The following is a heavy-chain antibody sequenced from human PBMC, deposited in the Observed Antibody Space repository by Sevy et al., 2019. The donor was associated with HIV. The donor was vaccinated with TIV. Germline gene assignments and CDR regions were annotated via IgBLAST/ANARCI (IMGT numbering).Heavy chain of an antibody. CDR2: INHSGST. J-gene: IGHJ4*02. V-gene: IGHV4-34*01. CDR1: GGSFSGYY. Sequence: SETLSLTCAVYGGSFSGYYWSWIRQPPGQGLEWIGEINHSGSTNYNPSLKSRVTISVDTSKNQFSLKLSSVTAADTAVYYCARFGRDGYNYTLDYWGQGTLVTVSS. D-gene: IGHD5-12*01. CDR3: ARFGRDGYNYTLDY.